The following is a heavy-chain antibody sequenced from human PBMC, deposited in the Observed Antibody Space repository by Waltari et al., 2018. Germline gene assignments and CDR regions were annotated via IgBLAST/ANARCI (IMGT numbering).Heavy chain of an antibody. D-gene: IGHD3-16*01. V-gene: IGHV1-2*02. J-gene: IGHJ4*02. CDR2: INPNSGGT. CDR3: AYGPTFC. Sequence: QVQLVQSGAEVKKPGSSVKVSCKASGGTFSSYAISWVRQAPGQGLEWMGWINPNSGGTNYAQKFQGRVTMTRDTSISTAYMELSRLRSDDTAVYYCAYGPTFCWGQGTLVTVSS. CDR1: GGTFSSYA.